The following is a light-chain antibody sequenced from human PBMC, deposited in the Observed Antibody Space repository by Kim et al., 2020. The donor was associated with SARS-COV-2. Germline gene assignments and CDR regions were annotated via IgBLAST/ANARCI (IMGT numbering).Light chain of an antibody. Sequence: EIVMTQSPATLSLSPGERDTLSCRASQSVSSYLTWYQQKPGQAPRLLIYDASNRATGIPARFSGSGSGTDFTLTISSLEAEDFGVYYCQQRSNWPLTFGGGTKVDIK. J-gene: IGKJ4*01. V-gene: IGKV3-11*01. CDR2: DAS. CDR1: QSVSSY. CDR3: QQRSNWPLT.